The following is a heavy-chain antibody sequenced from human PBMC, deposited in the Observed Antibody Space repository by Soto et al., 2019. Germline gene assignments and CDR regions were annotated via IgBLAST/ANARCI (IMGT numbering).Heavy chain of an antibody. J-gene: IGHJ4*02. CDR2: VYNSGST. D-gene: IGHD6-13*01. Sequence: ASETLSLTCTVSGGSISSNYWTWIRQPPGKGLEWIGYVYNSGSTNYNPSLKSRVTISEDTSKSQFSLKFNSMTAAHKAVHHCATDGREAVAGYTLDNWGQGILVEVSS. V-gene: IGHV4-59*01. CDR3: ATDGREAVAGYTLDN. CDR1: GGSISSNY.